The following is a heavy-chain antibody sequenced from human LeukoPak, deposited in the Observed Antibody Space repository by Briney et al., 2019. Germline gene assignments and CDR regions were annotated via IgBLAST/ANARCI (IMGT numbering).Heavy chain of an antibody. V-gene: IGHV3-9*03. CDR2: ISWNSGSI. CDR1: GFTFDDYA. J-gene: IGHJ2*01. CDR3: AKGVATITSITWYFDL. D-gene: IGHD5-12*01. Sequence: GGSLRLSCAASGFTFDDYAMHWVRQAPGKGLEWVSGISWNSGSIDYADSLKGRFTITRDNAKTSLYLQMNSLRAEDMALYYCAKGVATITSITWYFDLWGRGTLVTVSS.